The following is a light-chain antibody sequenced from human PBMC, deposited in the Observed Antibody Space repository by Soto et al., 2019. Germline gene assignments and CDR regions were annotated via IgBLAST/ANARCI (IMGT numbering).Light chain of an antibody. CDR1: TGHSSYA. Sequence: QLVLTQSPSASASLGASVKLTCTLSTGHSSYAIAWHQQLPEKGPRFLLKINSDGSHSKGDGIPDRFSGSRSGAERYLTISGLQSEDEADYYCQTWGAGTVVFGGGTQLTVL. J-gene: IGLJ2*01. V-gene: IGLV4-69*01. CDR3: QTWGAGTVV. CDR2: INSDGSH.